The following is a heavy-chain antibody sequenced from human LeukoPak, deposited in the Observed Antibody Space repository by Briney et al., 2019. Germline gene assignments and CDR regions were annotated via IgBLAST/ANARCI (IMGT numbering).Heavy chain of an antibody. D-gene: IGHD2-8*01. Sequence: GASVNDSCKASGYTFTICAVHWVRQAPGQRLEWMGWINAGNGNTKYSQKFQGRVTITRDTSASTVYMELSSLRSEDTAVYYCARESVYGRRFDPWGQGTLVTVSS. CDR1: GYTFTICA. J-gene: IGHJ5*02. CDR3: ARESVYGRRFDP. CDR2: INAGNGNT. V-gene: IGHV1-3*01.